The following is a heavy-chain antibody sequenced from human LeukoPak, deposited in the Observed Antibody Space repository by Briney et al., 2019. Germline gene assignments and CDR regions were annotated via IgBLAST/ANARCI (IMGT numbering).Heavy chain of an antibody. D-gene: IGHD4-17*01. J-gene: IGHJ4*02. Sequence: GGSLRLSCAASGFAFSSYAMTWVRQAPGKGLEWVSDISGSGGNTFYADSAKGRFTISRDNSKNTLYLQMNSLGAEDTAAYHCAKGRNEDGDAALNYWGQGTLVTVSS. V-gene: IGHV3-23*01. CDR3: AKGRNEDGDAALNY. CDR1: GFAFSSYA. CDR2: ISGSGGNT.